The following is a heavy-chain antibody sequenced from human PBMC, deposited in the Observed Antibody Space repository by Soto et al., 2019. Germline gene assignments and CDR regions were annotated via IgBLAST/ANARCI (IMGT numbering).Heavy chain of an antibody. D-gene: IGHD6-6*01. Sequence: ASVKVSCKASGYTFTSYAMHWVRQAPGQRLEWMGWINAGNGNTKYSQKFQGRVTITRDTSASTAYMELSSLRSEDTAVYYCARAARIAARGWFDPWGQGTLVTVSA. CDR1: GYTFTSYA. CDR2: INAGNGNT. J-gene: IGHJ5*02. V-gene: IGHV1-3*01. CDR3: ARAARIAARGWFDP.